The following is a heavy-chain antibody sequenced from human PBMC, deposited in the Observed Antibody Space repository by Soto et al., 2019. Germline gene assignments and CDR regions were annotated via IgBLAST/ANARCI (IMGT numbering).Heavy chain of an antibody. Sequence: QVQLVQSGDEVRKPGSSVKVSCKASGYIFVNYGIAWVRQAPGQGLEWMGWISPYSGNTHYASKVQGRLTMTTDTXXSAAYMDLGSLTSDSKGVHYCPMVDTSATPPPEGVWRPGTPVTVSS. D-gene: IGHD5-18*01. V-gene: IGHV1-18*01. CDR1: GYIFVNYG. CDR2: ISPYSGNT. J-gene: IGHJ6*02. CDR3: PMVDTSATPPPEGV.